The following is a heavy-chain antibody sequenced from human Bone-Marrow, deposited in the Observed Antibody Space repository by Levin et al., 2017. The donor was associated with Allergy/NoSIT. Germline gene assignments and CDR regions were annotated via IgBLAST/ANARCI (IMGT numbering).Heavy chain of an antibody. CDR1: GASISDGPYY. J-gene: IGHJ5*02. CDR2: IYYTGST. Sequence: SETLSLTCTVSGASISDGPYYWSWIRQLPATGLEWIGYIYYTGSTTSNPALDGRAIMSVDTSKNQFSLKLTSVTAADTAVYYCARELEAGTYYMVAWGQGTLVTVS. V-gene: IGHV4-31*03. CDR3: ARELEAGTYYMVA. D-gene: IGHD3-10*01.